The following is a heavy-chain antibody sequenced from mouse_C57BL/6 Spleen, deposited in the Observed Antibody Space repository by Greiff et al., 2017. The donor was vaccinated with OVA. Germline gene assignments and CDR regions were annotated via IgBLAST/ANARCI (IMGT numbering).Heavy chain of an antibody. CDR1: GYTFTSYW. D-gene: IGHD1-1*01. CDR3: AREDGSSYWYFDV. Sequence: QVQLQQPGAELVKPGASVKLSCKASGYTFTSYWMHWVKQRPGRGLEWIGRIDPNSGGTKYNEKFKSKATLTVDKPSSTAYMKLSSLTSEDSAVYYCAREDGSSYWYFDVWGTGTTVTVSS. V-gene: IGHV1-72*01. J-gene: IGHJ1*03. CDR2: IDPNSGGT.